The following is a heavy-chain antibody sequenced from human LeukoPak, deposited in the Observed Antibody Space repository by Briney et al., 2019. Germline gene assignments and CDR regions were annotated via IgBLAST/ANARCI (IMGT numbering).Heavy chain of an antibody. V-gene: IGHV3-23*01. CDR2: ISGSAGST. D-gene: IGHD3-22*01. J-gene: IGHJ4*02. CDR3: AKRGSTYYYDSSGYYGYFDY. CDR1: GFTFSSNA. Sequence: GGSLRLSCAASGFTFSSNAMTWVRQAPGKGLEWVSGISGSAGSTYYADSVKGRFTISRDNSKNTLYLQMNSLRAEDTAVYYCAKRGSTYYYDSSGYYGYFDYWGQGTLVTVSS.